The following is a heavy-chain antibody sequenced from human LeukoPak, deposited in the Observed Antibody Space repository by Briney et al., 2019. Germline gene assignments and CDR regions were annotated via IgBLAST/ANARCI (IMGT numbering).Heavy chain of an antibody. CDR3: ARVNPAPFRTTVVREFDY. V-gene: IGHV1-69*13. Sequence: SVKVSCKASGGTFSSYAISWVRQAPGQGLEWMGGVIPIFGTANYAQKFQGRVTITADESTSTAYMELSSLRSEDTAVYYCARVNPAPFRTTVVREFDYWGQGTLVTVSS. D-gene: IGHD4-23*01. J-gene: IGHJ4*02. CDR2: VIPIFGTA. CDR1: GGTFSSYA.